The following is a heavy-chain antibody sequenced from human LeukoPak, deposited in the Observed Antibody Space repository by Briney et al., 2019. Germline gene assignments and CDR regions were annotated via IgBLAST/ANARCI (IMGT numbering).Heavy chain of an antibody. D-gene: IGHD2-2*01. Sequence: GRSLRLSCAASGFTFSSYGMHWVRQAPGKGLEWVAVTWHDGSNKYYADSVKGRFTISRDNSKNTLYLQMNSLRAEDTAVYYCARDDCSSISCYHNWFDPWGQGTLVTVSS. CDR1: GFTFSSYG. CDR2: TWHDGSNK. CDR3: ARDDCSSISCYHNWFDP. V-gene: IGHV3-33*01. J-gene: IGHJ5*02.